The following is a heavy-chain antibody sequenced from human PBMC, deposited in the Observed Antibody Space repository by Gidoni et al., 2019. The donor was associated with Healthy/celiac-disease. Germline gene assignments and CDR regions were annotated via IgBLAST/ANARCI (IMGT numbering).Heavy chain of an antibody. CDR2: ISWNSGSI. Sequence: EVQLVESGGGLVQPGRSLRLSCAASGFTFEDYAMHWVRQAPRKGMEWVSGISWNSGSIGYAEYVKGRFTISRDNAKNSLYMQMNSLRAEDTALYYCAKDGESVGHWYFDLWGRGTLVTVSS. CDR1: GFTFEDYA. D-gene: IGHD3-10*01. CDR3: AKDGESVGHWYFDL. J-gene: IGHJ2*01. V-gene: IGHV3-9*01.